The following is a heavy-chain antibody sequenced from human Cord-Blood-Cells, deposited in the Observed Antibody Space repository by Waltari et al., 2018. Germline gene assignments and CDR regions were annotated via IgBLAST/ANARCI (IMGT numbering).Heavy chain of an antibody. V-gene: IGHV1-2*02. CDR1: GYTFTGYY. D-gene: IGHD3-9*01. CDR3: AREETYYGILTGLCH. J-gene: IGHJ4*02. Sequence: QVQLVQSGAEVKKPGASVKVSCKASGYTFTGYYMHWVRQAPGQGLEWMGWINPNSGGTNDAQKFQGRVTMTRDTSISTAYMELSRLRSDDTAVYYWAREETYYGILTGLCHWGQGTLVTVSS. CDR2: INPNSGGT.